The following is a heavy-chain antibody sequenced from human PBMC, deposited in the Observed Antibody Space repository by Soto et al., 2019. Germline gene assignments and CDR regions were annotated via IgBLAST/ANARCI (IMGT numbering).Heavy chain of an antibody. CDR1: GGSISNSHY. CDR2: IYYTGIT. Sequence: SETLSLTCAVSGGSISNSHYWSRVRQPPGKGLEWIGEIYYTGITNFNPSLKSRVTISMDTSKNQFSLKLRSVTAADTAVYFCATLRGLGVVSPYFDYWGQGLMVTVSS. CDR3: ATLRGLGVVSPYFDY. V-gene: IGHV4-4*02. J-gene: IGHJ4*02. D-gene: IGHD3-10*01.